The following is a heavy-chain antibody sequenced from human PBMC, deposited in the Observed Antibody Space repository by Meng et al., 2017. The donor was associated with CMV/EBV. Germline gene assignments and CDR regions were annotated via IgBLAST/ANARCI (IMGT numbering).Heavy chain of an antibody. Sequence: EGKRLEVGGGLVKLVGTPGPSRAASGLTFSSDSMSWVRQTPGKGLEWVSSISSSSSYIYYADSVKGRFTISRDNAKNSLYLQMNSLRAEDTAVYYCARDGREVAVAAGKWFDPWGQGTLVTVSS. CDR1: GLTFSSDS. J-gene: IGHJ5*02. CDR3: ARDGREVAVAAGKWFDP. V-gene: IGHV3-21*01. D-gene: IGHD6-13*01. CDR2: ISSSSSYI.